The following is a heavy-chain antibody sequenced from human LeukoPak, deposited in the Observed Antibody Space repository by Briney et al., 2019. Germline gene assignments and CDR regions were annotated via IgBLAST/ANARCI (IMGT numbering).Heavy chain of an antibody. CDR1: GYTFTSYA. J-gene: IGHJ4*02. Sequence: EASVKVSCKASGYTFTSYAMHWVRQAPGQRLEWMGWINAGNGNTKYSQKFQGRVTITRDTSASTAYMELSSLRSEDTAVYYCASDRVVDFGVVIIDYWGQGTLVTVSS. CDR2: INAGNGNT. V-gene: IGHV1-3*01. D-gene: IGHD3-3*01. CDR3: ASDRVVDFGVVIIDY.